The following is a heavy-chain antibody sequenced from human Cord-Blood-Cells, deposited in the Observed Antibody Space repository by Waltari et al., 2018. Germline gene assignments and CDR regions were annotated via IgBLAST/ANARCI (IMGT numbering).Heavy chain of an antibody. J-gene: IGHJ2*01. CDR2: IYTSGST. CDR3: ARDPPPRRKRYFDL. CDR1: GGSISSYY. Sequence: QVQLQESGPGLVKPSETLSLTCTVSGGSISSYYWSWIRQPAGKGLEWIGRIYTSGSTNYNPSLKSRVTMSVDTSKNQFSLKLSSVTAADTAVYYCARDPPPRRKRYFDLWGRGTLVTVSS. V-gene: IGHV4-4*07.